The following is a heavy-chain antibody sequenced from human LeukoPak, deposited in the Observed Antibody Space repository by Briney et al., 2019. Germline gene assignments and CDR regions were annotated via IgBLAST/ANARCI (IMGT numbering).Heavy chain of an antibody. CDR1: GGTFSSYA. J-gene: IGHJ6*02. D-gene: IGHD2-2*01. CDR3: AREKVRQSGMDV. CDR2: INPNSGGT. V-gene: IGHV1-2*06. Sequence: ASVKVSCKASGGTFSSYAISWVRQAPGQGLEWMGRINPNSGGTDYAQKFQGRVTMTRDTSISTAYMELSRLRSDDTAVYYCAREKVRQSGMDVWGQGTTVTVSS.